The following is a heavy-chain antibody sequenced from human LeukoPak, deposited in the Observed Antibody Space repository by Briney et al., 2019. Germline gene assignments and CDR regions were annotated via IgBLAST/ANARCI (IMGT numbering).Heavy chain of an antibody. CDR3: AREGNYYGSGSYIGY. V-gene: IGHV3-66*01. D-gene: IGHD3-10*01. CDR2: IYSGGST. J-gene: IGHJ4*02. Sequence: PGGSLRLSCAASGLTVSSNYMSWVRQAPGKGLEWVSVIYSGGSTYYADSVKGRFTISRDNSKNTLYLQMNSLRAEDTAVYYCAREGNYYGSGSYIGYWGQGTLVTVSS. CDR1: GLTVSSNY.